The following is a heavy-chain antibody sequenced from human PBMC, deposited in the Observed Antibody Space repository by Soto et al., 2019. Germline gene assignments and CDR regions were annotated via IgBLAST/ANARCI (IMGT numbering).Heavy chain of an antibody. V-gene: IGHV3-30*18. Sequence: QVQLVESGGGVVQPGRSLRLSCAASGFTFSSYGMHWVRQAPGKGLEWVAVISCDGSNKYYADSVKGRFTISRDNSKNPLYLQMNSLRAEDTAVYYCVKDRDTMVRGLLYYFLGMDVWGQGTKVTGSS. CDR1: GFTFSSYG. D-gene: IGHD3-10*01. J-gene: IGHJ6*02. CDR2: ISCDGSNK. CDR3: VKDRDTMVRGLLYYFLGMDV.